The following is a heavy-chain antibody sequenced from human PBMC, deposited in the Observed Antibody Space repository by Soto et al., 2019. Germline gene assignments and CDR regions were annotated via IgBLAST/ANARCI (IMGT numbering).Heavy chain of an antibody. CDR1: GHTLTELS. Sequence: QVQLVQSGAEVKKPGASVKVSCKVSGHTLTELSMHWVRLAPGKGLEWMGGVDPEDGETISAQKFPGRVTMTEDTSTDSTYLELSSLRSEDTAVYYCAAGGTRWLHSPFDYWGQGTLVTISS. V-gene: IGHV1-24*01. CDR2: VDPEDGET. D-gene: IGHD1-1*01. J-gene: IGHJ4*02. CDR3: AAGGTRWLHSPFDY.